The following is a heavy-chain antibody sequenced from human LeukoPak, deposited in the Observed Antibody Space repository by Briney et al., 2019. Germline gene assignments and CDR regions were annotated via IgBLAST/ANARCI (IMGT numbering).Heavy chain of an antibody. D-gene: IGHD4-23*01. Sequence: GGSLRLSCAASGFTFSSYGMHWVRQAPGKGLEWVAVISYDGSNKYYADSVKGRFTISRDNSKDTLYLQMNSLRAEDTAVYYCAKDRNSHYYYYGMDVWGQGATVTVSS. CDR3: AKDRNSHYYYYGMDV. CDR1: GFTFSSYG. CDR2: ISYDGSNK. V-gene: IGHV3-30*18. J-gene: IGHJ6*02.